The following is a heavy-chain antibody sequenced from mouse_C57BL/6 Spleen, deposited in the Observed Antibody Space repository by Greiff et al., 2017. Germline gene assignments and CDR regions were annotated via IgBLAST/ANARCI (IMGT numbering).Heavy chain of an antibody. V-gene: IGHV1-63*01. CDR2: IYPGGGYT. J-gene: IGHJ2*01. Sequence: QVQLQQSGAELVRPGTSVKMSCKASGYTFTNYWIGWAKQRPGHGLEWIGDIYPGGGYTNYNEKFKGKATLTADKSSSTACMQFSSLTSEDSAIYYCARSGYYGSSPFDYWGQGTTLTVSS. CDR1: GYTFTNYW. CDR3: ARSGYYGSSPFDY. D-gene: IGHD1-1*01.